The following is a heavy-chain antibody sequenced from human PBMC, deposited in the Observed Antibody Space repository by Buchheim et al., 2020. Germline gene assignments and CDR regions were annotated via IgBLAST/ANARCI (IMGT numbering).Heavy chain of an antibody. CDR1: GYSFTSYW. CDR2: IYPGDSDT. Sequence: EVQLMQSGAEVKKPGESLKISCKGSGYSFTSYWIGWVRQMPGKGLEWMGIIYPGDSDTRYSPSFQGPVTISADKSISTAYLQWSSLKASDTAMYYCASVVYYGSGGYYNSYYFDYWGQGTL. J-gene: IGHJ4*02. CDR3: ASVVYYGSGGYYNSYYFDY. D-gene: IGHD3-10*01. V-gene: IGHV5-51*01.